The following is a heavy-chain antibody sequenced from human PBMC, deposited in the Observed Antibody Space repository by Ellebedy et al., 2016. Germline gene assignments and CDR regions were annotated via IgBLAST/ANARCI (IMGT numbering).Heavy chain of an antibody. V-gene: IGHV3-7*04. J-gene: IGHJ4*02. CDR1: EFTFSGFW. CDR2: IRQDGSEK. CDR3: TRDQGSIPFDL. Sequence: GGSLRLXXVVSEFTFSGFWMSWVRQAPGKGLEWVANIRQDGSEKHYVDSVKGRFTISRDNAKSSLYLQMNSLRIEDTAIYYCTRDQGSIPFDLWGQGSVVTVSS. D-gene: IGHD1-26*01.